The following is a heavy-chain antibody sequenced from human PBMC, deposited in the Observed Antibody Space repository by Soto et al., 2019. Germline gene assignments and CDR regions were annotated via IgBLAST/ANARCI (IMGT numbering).Heavy chain of an antibody. Sequence: YETLSLTCTVPGGSISSSSYYWGWIRQPPGKGLEWIGSIYYSGSTYYNPSLKSRVPISLDTPKNQLSLKLSSVPAAETAVYQCAGPAVALGNRYHYYYYMDVWGKVTTVTVS. J-gene: IGHJ6*03. V-gene: IGHV4-39*01. CDR1: GGSISSSSYY. CDR2: IYYSGST. D-gene: IGHD3-16*01. CDR3: AGPAVALGNRYHYYYYMDV.